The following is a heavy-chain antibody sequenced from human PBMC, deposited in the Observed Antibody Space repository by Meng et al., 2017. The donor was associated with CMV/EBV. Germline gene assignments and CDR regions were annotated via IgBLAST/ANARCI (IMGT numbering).Heavy chain of an antibody. D-gene: IGHD6-13*01. CDR2: INHSGST. J-gene: IGHJ4*02. CDR3: ARGGIAAAGPFDY. V-gene: IGHV4-34*01. Sequence: QVQLEPWGAGLLKPSETLFLTCAVYGGSFSGYYWSWIRQPPGKGLEWIGEINHSGSTNYNPSLKSRVTISVDTSKNQFSLKLSSVTAADTAVYYCARGGIAAAGPFDYWGQGTLVTVSS. CDR1: GGSFSGYY.